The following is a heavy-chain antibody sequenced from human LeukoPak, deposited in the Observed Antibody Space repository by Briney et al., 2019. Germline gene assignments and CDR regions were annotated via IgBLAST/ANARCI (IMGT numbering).Heavy chain of an antibody. V-gene: IGHV1-69*01. J-gene: IGHJ5*02. Sequence: ASVKVSCKASGGTFNSYAINWVRQAPGQGLEWMGVIIPIFGTTNYAQTFQGRVTITADESTSTAYMELSSLRSEDTAVYYCASRLGFEAWFDPWGQGTLVTVSS. CDR3: ASRLGFEAWFDP. D-gene: IGHD3-9*01. CDR2: IIPIFGTT. CDR1: GGTFNSYA.